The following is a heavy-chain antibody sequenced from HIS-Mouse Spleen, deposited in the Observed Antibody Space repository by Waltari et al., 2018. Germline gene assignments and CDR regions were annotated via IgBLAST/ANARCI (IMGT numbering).Heavy chain of an antibody. CDR1: GGSTSSSSYY. J-gene: IGHJ2*01. D-gene: IGHD6-13*01. CDR3: AREIPYSSSWYDWYFDL. Sequence: QLQLQESGPGLVKPSETLSLTCTVSGGSTSSSSYYWGWIRQPPGQGLEWIGGIYYSGGTYYNPSLKSRVTISVDTSKNQFSLKLSSVTAADTAVYYCAREIPYSSSWYDWYFDLWGRGTLVTVSS. V-gene: IGHV4-39*07. CDR2: IYYSGGT.